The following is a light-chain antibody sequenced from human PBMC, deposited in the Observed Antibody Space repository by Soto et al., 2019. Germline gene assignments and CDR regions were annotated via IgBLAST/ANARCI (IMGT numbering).Light chain of an antibody. J-gene: IGKJ1*01. Sequence: EIVLTQSPASLSLSPGERATLSCRTSQTVSSNYLSWYQQKLGQAPRLLLYGASSRATGIPDRFRGSGSGTDFTLTISRLEPEDFAVYYCHQYDTIVQTFGQGTKVDI. CDR2: GAS. CDR1: QTVSSNY. CDR3: HQYDTIVQT. V-gene: IGKV3-20*01.